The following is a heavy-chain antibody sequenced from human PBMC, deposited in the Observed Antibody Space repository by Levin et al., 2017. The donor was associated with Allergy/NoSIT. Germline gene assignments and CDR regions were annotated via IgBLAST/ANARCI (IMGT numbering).Heavy chain of an antibody. J-gene: IGHJ5*02. CDR3: ARAPYDLLTGFYPWFDP. V-gene: IGHV4-59*01. Sequence: SQTLSLTCTVSGDSIISYYWSWIRQPPGKPLEWIGYVYYSGTTNYNPSLKSRVTVSMDTSKNQFFLKLNSVTAADSAIYYCARAPYDLLTGFYPWFDPWGQGTLVTVSS. D-gene: IGHD3-9*01. CDR1: GDSIISYY. CDR2: VYYSGTT.